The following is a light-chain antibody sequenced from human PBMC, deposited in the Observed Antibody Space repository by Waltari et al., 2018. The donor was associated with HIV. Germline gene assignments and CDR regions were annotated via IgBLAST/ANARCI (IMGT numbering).Light chain of an antibody. Sequence: DIVMTQSPDSLAVSLGERATINCKSSQTVLYSSNNKNYLAWYQQKPGQPPKLLIYWASTRESGVPDRCSGSGSGTDFTLTISGLQAEDVAVYYCQQYYSTPPTFGQGTRLEIK. CDR1: QTVLYSSNNKNY. CDR2: WAS. J-gene: IGKJ5*01. V-gene: IGKV4-1*01. CDR3: QQYYSTPPT.